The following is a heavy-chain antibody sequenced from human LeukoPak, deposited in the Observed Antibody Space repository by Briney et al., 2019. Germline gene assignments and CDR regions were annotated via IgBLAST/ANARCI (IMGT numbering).Heavy chain of an antibody. CDR3: VKEQSSGGYRVADY. Sequence: PGRSLRLSCTASGFTFSNCGMHWARQAPGKRLEWVAVFSYDGSDIYYGDSVKGRFTISRDISKNTLYLQMNSLRAEDTAVYYCVKEQSSGGYRVADYWGQGTLVTVSS. D-gene: IGHD6-19*01. CDR1: GFTFSNCG. V-gene: IGHV3-30*18. J-gene: IGHJ4*02. CDR2: FSYDGSDI.